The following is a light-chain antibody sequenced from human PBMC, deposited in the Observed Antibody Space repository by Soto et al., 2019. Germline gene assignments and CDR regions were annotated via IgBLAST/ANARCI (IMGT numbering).Light chain of an antibody. J-gene: IGKJ4*01. V-gene: IGKV1-8*01. Sequence: AIRMTQSPSSLSASTGDRVTITCRASQGISSYLAWYQQKPGKAPKLLIYDASSLKSGVPSRFSGSGSGTDFTLTISSLQPEDFATYYCQQFNSFPLTFGGGTKVDIK. CDR3: QQFNSFPLT. CDR2: DAS. CDR1: QGISSY.